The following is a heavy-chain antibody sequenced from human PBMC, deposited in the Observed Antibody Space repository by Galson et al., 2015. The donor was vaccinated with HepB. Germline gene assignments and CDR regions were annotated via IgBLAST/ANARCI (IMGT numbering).Heavy chain of an antibody. CDR1: GFTFSSYS. V-gene: IGHV3-48*02. CDR2: IDRSSRTT. Sequence: SLRLSCAASGFTFSSYSMNWVRQAPGKGLEWVSYIDRSSRTTYYADSVKGRFAISRDNAKNSLYLQMNSLRDEDTAVYYCARDYSGNYYRFDYWGQGTLVTVSS. D-gene: IGHD1-26*01. J-gene: IGHJ4*02. CDR3: ARDYSGNYYRFDY.